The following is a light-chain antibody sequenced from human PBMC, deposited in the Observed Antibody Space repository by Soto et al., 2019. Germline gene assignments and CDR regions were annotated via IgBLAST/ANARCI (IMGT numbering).Light chain of an antibody. V-gene: IGKV3-20*01. J-gene: IGKJ1*01. CDR3: QQYGTSLP. Sequence: EIVLTQSPGTLSLSPGERATLSCRASQSVGSSLAWYQQNPGQAPRLLIYGASSRATGIPDRFSGSGSGTDFTLIISRLEPEDFAVYYCQQYGTSLPFGQGTKVEIK. CDR1: QSVGSS. CDR2: GAS.